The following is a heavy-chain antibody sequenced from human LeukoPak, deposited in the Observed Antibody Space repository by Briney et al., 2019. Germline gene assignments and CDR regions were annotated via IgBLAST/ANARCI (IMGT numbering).Heavy chain of an antibody. V-gene: IGHV3-23*01. CDR1: GFPLRNYG. Sequence: GGSLRLSCAASGFPLRNYGMSWVRQAPGKGLEWVSAISGSDGSTYYTDSVKGRFTISRDNSRNTLYLQLNSLRAGDTAVYYCAKEEYSGSLLTLDYWGQGTLVTVSS. CDR2: ISGSDGST. D-gene: IGHD1-26*01. J-gene: IGHJ4*02. CDR3: AKEEYSGSLLTLDY.